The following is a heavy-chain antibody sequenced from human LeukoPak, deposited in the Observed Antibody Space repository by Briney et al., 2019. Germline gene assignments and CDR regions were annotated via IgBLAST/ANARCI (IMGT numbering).Heavy chain of an antibody. D-gene: IGHD2-8*02. Sequence: GASVKVSCNSCGYTFDENHIHWVRHAPGQGPEWMGWMNPKSGATDSAQQLQRRLTMTRDTSIGTASMDLSGLRLDDTGIYYCARAGDESTGHYDSLHFWGQGTMVTVSS. V-gene: IGHV1-2*02. J-gene: IGHJ3*01. CDR2: MNPKSGAT. CDR1: GYTFDENH. CDR3: ARAGDESTGHYDSLHF.